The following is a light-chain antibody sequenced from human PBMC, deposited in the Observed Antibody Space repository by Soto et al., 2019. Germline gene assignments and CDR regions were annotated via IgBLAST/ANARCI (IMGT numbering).Light chain of an antibody. CDR3: QESTDTPYT. CDR2: AAS. J-gene: IGKJ2*01. CDR1: QSISSY. V-gene: IGKV1-39*01. Sequence: DIQMTQSPSSLSASVGDRVTITCRASQSISSYLNWYQQKPGKAPKLLIYAASSLQSGVPSRFTGSGSGTDFTLTISSLQREDFATYYCQESTDTPYTFGQGTKLDIK.